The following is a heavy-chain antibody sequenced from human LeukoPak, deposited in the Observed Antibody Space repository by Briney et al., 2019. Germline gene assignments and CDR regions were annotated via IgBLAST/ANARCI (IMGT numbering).Heavy chain of an antibody. J-gene: IGHJ4*02. CDR1: GFSFGDYA. V-gene: IGHV3-21*01. D-gene: IGHD6-19*01. CDR3: ARASSGWAVDLYYFDY. Sequence: GGSLRLSCSGSGFSFGDYAVTWVRQAPGKGLEWVSSISSSGSYIYQADSVKGRFTISRDNAKNSLYLQMNSLRAEDTAVYYCARASSGWAVDLYYFDYWGRGTLVTVSS. CDR2: ISSSGSYI.